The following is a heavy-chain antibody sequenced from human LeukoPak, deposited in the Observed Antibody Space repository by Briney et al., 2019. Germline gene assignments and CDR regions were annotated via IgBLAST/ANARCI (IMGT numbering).Heavy chain of an antibody. CDR3: ARAAPSGGSPLRYYYYGMDV. J-gene: IGHJ6*02. Sequence: ASVKVSCKASGYTFTSYGISWVRQAPGQGLEWMGWISAYNGNTNYAQKLQGRVTMTTDTSTSTAYMELRSLRSGDTAVYYCARAAPSGGSPLRYYYYGMDVWGQGTTVTVSS. V-gene: IGHV1-18*01. D-gene: IGHD2-15*01. CDR1: GYTFTSYG. CDR2: ISAYNGNT.